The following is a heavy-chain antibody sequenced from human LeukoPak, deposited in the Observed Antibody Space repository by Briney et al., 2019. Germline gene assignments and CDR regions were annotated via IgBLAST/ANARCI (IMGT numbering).Heavy chain of an antibody. J-gene: IGHJ6*02. CDR1: GFTFSRYG. CDR3: AKTLGLGYCSSTSCSPDYGMDV. CDR2: ISYDGSNK. D-gene: IGHD2-2*01. V-gene: IGHV3-30*18. Sequence: PGRSLRLSCAASGFTFSRYGMHWVRQAPGKGLEWVADISYDGSNKYYADSVKGRFTISRDNSKNTLYLQMTSLRAEYTAVYYCAKTLGLGYCSSTSCSPDYGMDVWGQGTTVTVSS.